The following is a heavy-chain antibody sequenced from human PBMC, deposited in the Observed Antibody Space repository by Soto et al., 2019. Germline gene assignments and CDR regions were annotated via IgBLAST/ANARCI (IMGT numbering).Heavy chain of an antibody. CDR3: ARGYCSGGSCSGLVDD. CDR2: INAGNGNT. CDR1: GYTFTSYA. J-gene: IGHJ4*02. D-gene: IGHD2-15*01. Sequence: ASVKVSCKASGYTFTSYAMHWVRQAPGQRLEWMGWINAGNGNTKYSQKFQGRVTITRDTSASTAYMELSSLRSEDTAVYYCARGYCSGGSCSGLVDDWGQGTRVTVSS. V-gene: IGHV1-3*01.